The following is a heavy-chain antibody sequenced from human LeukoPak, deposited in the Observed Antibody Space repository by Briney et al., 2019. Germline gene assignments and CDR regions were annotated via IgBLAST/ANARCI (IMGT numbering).Heavy chain of an antibody. D-gene: IGHD3-3*01. CDR3: ARGGRFLEWQYMDV. J-gene: IGHJ6*03. CDR1: GFNLSSYG. Sequence: GGSLRLFCAASGFNLSSYGLHWVRQAPGKGLEGVAVIWYDGSNKYYADSVKGRFTISRDNSKNTLYLQMNSLRAEDTAVYYCARGGRFLEWQYMDVWGKGTTVTVSS. CDR2: IWYDGSNK. V-gene: IGHV3-33*01.